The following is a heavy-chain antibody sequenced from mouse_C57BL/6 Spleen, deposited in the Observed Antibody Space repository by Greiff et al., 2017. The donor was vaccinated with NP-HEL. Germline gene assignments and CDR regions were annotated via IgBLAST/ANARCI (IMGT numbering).Heavy chain of an antibody. D-gene: IGHD1-1*01. CDR2: IRLKSDNYAT. CDR1: GFTFSNYW. CDR3: TAPYYYCSSGY. V-gene: IGHV6-3*01. J-gene: IGHJ3*01. Sequence: EVKVEESGGGLVQPGGSMKLSCVASGFTFSNYWMNWVRQSPEKGLEWVAQIRLKSDNYATHYAESVKGRFTISRDDSKSSVYLQMNNVRAEDTGFYYCTAPYYYCSSGYWGQGTLVTVSA.